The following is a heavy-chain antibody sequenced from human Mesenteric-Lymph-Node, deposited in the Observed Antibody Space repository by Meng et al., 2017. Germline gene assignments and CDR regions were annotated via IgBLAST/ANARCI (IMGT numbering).Heavy chain of an antibody. CDR2: IYYSGST. CDR3: ARESSSSWYEAYYFDY. Sequence: SETLSLTCTVSGGSISSYYWSWIRQPPGKGLEWIGYIYYSGSTNYNPSLKSRVTISVDTSKNQFSLKLSSVTAADTAVYYCARESSSSWYEAYYFDYWGQGTLVTVSS. D-gene: IGHD6-13*01. J-gene: IGHJ4*02. V-gene: IGHV4-59*12. CDR1: GGSISSYY.